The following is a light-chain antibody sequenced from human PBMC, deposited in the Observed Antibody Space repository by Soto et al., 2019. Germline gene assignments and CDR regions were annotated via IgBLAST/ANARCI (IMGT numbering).Light chain of an antibody. CDR2: EVS. V-gene: IGLV2-14*01. CDR3: SSYTSSSTLL. Sequence: QSALTQPASVSGSPGQSITISCTGSSSDVGGYNYVCWYQQHPGKAPKLMIYEVSNRPSGISDRFSGSKSGNTASLTISGLQAEDEADYYCSSYTSSSTLLFGGGTKLTVL. J-gene: IGLJ2*01. CDR1: SSDVGGYNY.